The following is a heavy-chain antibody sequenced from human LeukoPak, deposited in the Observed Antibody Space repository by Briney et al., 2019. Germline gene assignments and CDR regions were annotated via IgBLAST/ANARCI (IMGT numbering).Heavy chain of an antibody. V-gene: IGHV3-23*01. CDR1: GFTFSSYA. Sequence: GASLRLSCAASGFTFSSYAMSWVRQAPGKGLEWVSAISGNGGSTHYADSVKGRFTISRDNSKNTLYLQMNSLRAEDTAVYYCAKAGDGYNYVFGDYWGQGTLVTVSS. CDR3: AKAGDGYNYVFGDY. CDR2: ISGNGGST. D-gene: IGHD5-24*01. J-gene: IGHJ4*02.